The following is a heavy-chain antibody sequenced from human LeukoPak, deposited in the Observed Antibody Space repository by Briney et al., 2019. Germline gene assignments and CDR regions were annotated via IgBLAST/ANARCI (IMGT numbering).Heavy chain of an antibody. CDR2: IYYSGST. CDR3: ANGIVGAPDYYMDV. D-gene: IGHD1-26*01. Sequence: SETLSLTCTVSGGSISSGDYYWSWIRQPPGKGLEWRGYIYYSGSTYYNPSLKSRVTISVDTSKNQFSLKLSSVTAADTAVYYCANGIVGAPDYYMDVWGKGTTVTVSS. CDR1: GGSISSGDYY. V-gene: IGHV4-30-4*08. J-gene: IGHJ6*03.